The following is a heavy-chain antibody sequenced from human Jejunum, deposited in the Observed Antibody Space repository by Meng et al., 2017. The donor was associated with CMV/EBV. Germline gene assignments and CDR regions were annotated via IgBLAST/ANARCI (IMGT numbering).Heavy chain of an antibody. J-gene: IGHJ5*02. D-gene: IGHD1-26*01. V-gene: IGHV4-4*07. CDR2: IYTSGST. CDR3: ARESGSYYWFDP. Sequence: QVQLQESGQGLVKSSETLSLTCFVSAGSISGYYWSWIRQPAGKGLEWIGRIYTSGSTHYNPSLKSRLTMSVDLSNNQISLKLRSVTAADTAVYYCARESGSYYWFDPWGQGTLVTVSS. CDR1: AGSISGYY.